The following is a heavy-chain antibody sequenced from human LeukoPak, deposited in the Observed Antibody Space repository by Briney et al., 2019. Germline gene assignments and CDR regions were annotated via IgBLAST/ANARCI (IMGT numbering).Heavy chain of an antibody. CDR1: GFPFSSFE. V-gene: IGHV3-48*03. J-gene: IGHJ4*02. CDR3: ARDGGALELDY. Sequence: PGGSLRLSCAASGFPFSSFELNWVRQAPGKGLEWVSYISDSGGATYYADSVKGRFTISRDNAKNSLYLQMNSLRAEDTAVYYCARDGGALELDYWGQGTLVTVSS. CDR2: ISDSGGAT. D-gene: IGHD1-26*01.